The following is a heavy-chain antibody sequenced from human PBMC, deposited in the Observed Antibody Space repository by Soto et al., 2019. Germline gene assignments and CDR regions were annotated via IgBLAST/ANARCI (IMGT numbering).Heavy chain of an antibody. CDR2: INPILGTP. Sequence: ASVKVSCKASGATYSTSAISWVRQAPGQGLEWMGGINPILGTPDYAHKFQGRVTITADESTSTVYMELGSLRSEDTALYFCARGGVDVVATSAFDYWGQGTLVIVSS. J-gene: IGHJ4*02. CDR3: ARGGVDVVATSAFDY. CDR1: GATYSTSA. V-gene: IGHV1-69*13. D-gene: IGHD5-12*01.